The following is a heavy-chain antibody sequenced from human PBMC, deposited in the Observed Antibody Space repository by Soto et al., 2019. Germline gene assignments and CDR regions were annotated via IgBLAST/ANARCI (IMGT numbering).Heavy chain of an antibody. CDR3: ARLEYSNGWYYFDY. CDR1: GYSFTNYW. V-gene: IGHV5-10-1*01. Sequence: RGESLKISCKGSGYSFTNYWITWVRQMPGKGLQWMGRIDPSDSYANYSPSFQGHVTISADKSISTAYLQWSSLKASDTAMYYCARLEYSNGWYYFDYWGQGTLVTVSS. D-gene: IGHD6-19*01. CDR2: IDPSDSYA. J-gene: IGHJ4*02.